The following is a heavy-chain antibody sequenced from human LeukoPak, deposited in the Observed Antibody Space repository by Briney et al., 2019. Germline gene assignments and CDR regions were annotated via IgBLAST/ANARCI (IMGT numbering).Heavy chain of an antibody. CDR3: ARGKTHVLRYFDWLLDGFDY. J-gene: IGHJ4*02. V-gene: IGHV4-34*01. D-gene: IGHD3-9*01. Sequence: SETLSLTCAVYGGSLSGYYWSWIRKPPGKGLEWIGEINHSGSTNYNPSLKSRVTISVDTSKNQFSLKLSSVTAADTAVYYCARGKTHVLRYFDWLLDGFDYWGQGTLVTVSS. CDR2: INHSGST. CDR1: GGSLSGYY.